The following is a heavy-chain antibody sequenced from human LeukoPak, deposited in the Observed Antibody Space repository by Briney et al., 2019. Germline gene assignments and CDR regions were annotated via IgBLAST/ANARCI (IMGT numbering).Heavy chain of an antibody. Sequence: GGSLRLSCAASGFTFSSYAMSWVRQAPGKGLEWVSAISGSGGSTYYADSVKGRFTTSRDNSKNTLYLQMNSLRAEDTAVYYCAKYPYYDILTGPKMDVWGQGTTVTVSS. V-gene: IGHV3-23*01. CDR1: GFTFSSYA. D-gene: IGHD3-9*01. CDR2: ISGSGGST. CDR3: AKYPYYDILTGPKMDV. J-gene: IGHJ6*02.